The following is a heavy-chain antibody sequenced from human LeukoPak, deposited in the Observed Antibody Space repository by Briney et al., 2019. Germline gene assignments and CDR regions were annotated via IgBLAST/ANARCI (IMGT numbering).Heavy chain of an antibody. J-gene: IGHJ4*02. CDR3: ARFALKAPPTD. CDR2: ISSSSSYI. Sequence: GGSLRLSCAASGFTFSSYSMNWVRQAPGKGLEWVSSISSSSSYIYYADSVKGRFTISRDNAKNSLYLQMNSLRAEDTAVYYCARFALKAPPTDWGQGTLVTVSS. CDR1: GFTFSSYS. V-gene: IGHV3-21*01.